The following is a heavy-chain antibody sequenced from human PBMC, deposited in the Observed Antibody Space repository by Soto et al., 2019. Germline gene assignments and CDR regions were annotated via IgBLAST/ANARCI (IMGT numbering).Heavy chain of an antibody. CDR2: INHSGST. Sequence: QVQLQQWGAGLLKPSETLSLTCAVYGGSFSGYYWSWIRQPPGKGLEWIGEINHSGSTNYNPSLKGRVTISVDPSKNHFSLNLSTVHAADTAVYYCARGHCSGGSCYSGLDYWGQGTLVTVSS. CDR1: GGSFSGYY. J-gene: IGHJ4*02. CDR3: ARGHCSGGSCYSGLDY. V-gene: IGHV4-34*01. D-gene: IGHD2-15*01.